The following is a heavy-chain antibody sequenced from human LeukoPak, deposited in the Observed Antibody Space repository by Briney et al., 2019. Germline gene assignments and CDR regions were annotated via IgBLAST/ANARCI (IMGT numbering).Heavy chain of an antibody. CDR2: ISGSGGST. V-gene: IGHV3-23*01. D-gene: IGHD3-3*01. J-gene: IGHJ4*02. Sequence: GGSLRLSCAASGFTVSSNYMTWVRQAPGKGLEWVSAISGSGGSTYYADSVKGRFTISRDNSKNTLYLQMNSLRAEDTAVYYCAKDPLNLEWLSYGDYYFDYWGQGTLVTVSS. CDR3: AKDPLNLEWLSYGDYYFDY. CDR1: GFTVSSNY.